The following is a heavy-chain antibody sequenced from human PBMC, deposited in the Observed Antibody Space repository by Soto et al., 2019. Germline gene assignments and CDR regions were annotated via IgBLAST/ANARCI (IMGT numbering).Heavy chain of an antibody. V-gene: IGHV3-73*02. Sequence: EVQLVESGGGLVQPGGSLKLSCAASGFTFSDSAMHWVRQASGKGLEWVGRIRSKANTYATAYAASVKGRFTISRDDSKNTAYLHMNSLKTEDTAVYYCSRQGDSEKSPVDYWGQGTLVTVSS. CDR3: SRQGDSEKSPVDY. D-gene: IGHD3-22*01. J-gene: IGHJ4*02. CDR1: GFTFSDSA. CDR2: IRSKANTYAT.